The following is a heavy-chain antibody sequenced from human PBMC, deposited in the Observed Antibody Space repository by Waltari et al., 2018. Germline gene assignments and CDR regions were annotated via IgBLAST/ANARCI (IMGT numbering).Heavy chain of an antibody. CDR3: ARDLGSSTSCYNY. J-gene: IGHJ4*02. CDR2: ISSSSSYI. V-gene: IGHV3-21*01. D-gene: IGHD2-2*02. Sequence: GESGGGLVKPGGSLRLSCAASGFTFSSYSMNWVRQAPGKGLEWVSSISSSSSYIYYADSVKGGFTISRDNAKNSLYLQMNSLRAEDTAVYYCARDLGSSTSCYNYWGQGTLVTVPS. CDR1: GFTFSSYS.